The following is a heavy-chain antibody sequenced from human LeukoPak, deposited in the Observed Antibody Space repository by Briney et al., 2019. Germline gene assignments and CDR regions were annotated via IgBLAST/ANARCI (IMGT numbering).Heavy chain of an antibody. Sequence: GASVKVSCKASGYTFTGYYMHWVRQAPGQGLEWMGWINPNSGGTHYAQKFQGRVTMTRDTSISTAYMELSRLGSDDTAVYYCARDVQGQRLKDYWGQGTLVTVSS. CDR1: GYTFTGYY. J-gene: IGHJ4*02. CDR3: ARDVQGQRLKDY. D-gene: IGHD6-25*01. V-gene: IGHV1-2*02. CDR2: INPNSGGT.